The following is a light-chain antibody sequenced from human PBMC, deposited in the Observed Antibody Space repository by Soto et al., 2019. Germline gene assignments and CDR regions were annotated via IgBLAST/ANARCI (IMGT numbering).Light chain of an antibody. V-gene: IGKV1D-12*01. CDR1: QGISSW. CDR2: AAS. Sequence: DIQMTQSPSSVSASVGDRVTITCRASQGISSWLGWYQQKPGKAPKLLIYAASSLQSGVPSRFSGSGSGTDFTLPISSQQPEDFATCYCRQANSFRPNFGQGTRLEIK. CDR3: RQANSFRPN. J-gene: IGKJ5*01.